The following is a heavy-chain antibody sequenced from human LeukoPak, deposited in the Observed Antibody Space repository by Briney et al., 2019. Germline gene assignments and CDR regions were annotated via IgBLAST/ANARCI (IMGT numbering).Heavy chain of an antibody. CDR1: GFTFSNYW. J-gene: IGHJ4*02. CDR2: INSEGSST. V-gene: IGHV3-74*01. Sequence: GGSLRLSCAASGFTFSNYWMHWGRQAPGKGPVWVSRINSEGSSTSYADSVKGRFIISRDNAKNTLSLQMNSLRVEDTAVYFCARAYCGTDCYSRAMDYWGQGTLVTVSS. CDR3: ARAYCGTDCYSRAMDY. D-gene: IGHD2-21*02.